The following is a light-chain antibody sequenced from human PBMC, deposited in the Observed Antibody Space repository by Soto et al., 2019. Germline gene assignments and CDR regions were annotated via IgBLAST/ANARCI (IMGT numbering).Light chain of an antibody. CDR2: GNS. Sequence: QSVLTQPPSVSGAPGQRVTISCTGSSSNIGAGYDVHWYQQLPGTAPKLLIYGNSNRPSGVPDRFSGSKSGTSASLAITGLQAEDEADYYCQSYDTGLRTVFGGGTQPIVL. V-gene: IGLV1-40*01. CDR3: QSYDTGLRTV. CDR1: SSNIGAGYD. J-gene: IGLJ7*01.